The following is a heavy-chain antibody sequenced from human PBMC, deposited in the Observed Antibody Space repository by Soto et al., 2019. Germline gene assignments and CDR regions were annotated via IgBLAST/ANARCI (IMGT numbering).Heavy chain of an antibody. V-gene: IGHV3-74*01. J-gene: IGHJ4*02. Sequence: GSLRLSCVAPGFTFSNYWMHWVRQAPGKGLEWVSRISSDGSSTTYADSVKGRFTISRDNAENSLHLQMNSLRAEDTAVYYCARVRYCSDNSCYSWFDYWGQGT. CDR2: ISSDGSST. CDR1: GFTFSNYW. CDR3: ARVRYCSDNSCYSWFDY. D-gene: IGHD2-15*01.